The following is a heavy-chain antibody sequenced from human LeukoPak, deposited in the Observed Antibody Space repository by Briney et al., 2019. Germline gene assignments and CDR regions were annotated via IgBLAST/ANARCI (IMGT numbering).Heavy chain of an antibody. CDR1: GGSFSGYY. V-gene: IGHV4-34*01. Sequence: PSETLSLTCAVYGGSFSGYYWSWIRQPPGKGLEWIGEINHSGSTNYNPSLKSRVTISVDTSKNQFSLKLSSVTAADTAVYYCARVPYDYGDYGDAFDIWGQGTMVTVSS. CDR3: ARVPYDYGDYGDAFDI. D-gene: IGHD4-17*01. J-gene: IGHJ3*02. CDR2: INHSGST.